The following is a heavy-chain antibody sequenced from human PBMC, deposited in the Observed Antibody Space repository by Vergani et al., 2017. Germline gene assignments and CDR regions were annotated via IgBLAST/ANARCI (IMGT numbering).Heavy chain of an antibody. CDR1: GFTFSSYA. J-gene: IGHJ4*02. Sequence: QVQLVESGGGVVQPGRSLRLSCAASGFTFSSYAMHWVRQAPGKGLEWVAVISYDGSNKYYADSVKGRVTISRDNSKNTLYLQMNSLRAEDTAVYYCARDRVGLQSYYFDYWGQGTLVTVSS. CDR2: ISYDGSNK. D-gene: IGHD4-11*01. CDR3: ARDRVGLQSYYFDY. V-gene: IGHV3-30*04.